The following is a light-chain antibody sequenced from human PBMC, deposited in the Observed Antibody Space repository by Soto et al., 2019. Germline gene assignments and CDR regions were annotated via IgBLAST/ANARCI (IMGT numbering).Light chain of an antibody. CDR1: QIISNY. CDR2: NAS. Sequence: EIVLTQSPATLSLSPGERATLSCRASQIISNYLAWYQHKPGQAPRLLIYNASNRAAGIPARFSGGGSGTDFTLTISSLEPEDFAVYYCQQRSNWLWTFGQGTKVEIK. V-gene: IGKV3-11*01. CDR3: QQRSNWLWT. J-gene: IGKJ1*01.